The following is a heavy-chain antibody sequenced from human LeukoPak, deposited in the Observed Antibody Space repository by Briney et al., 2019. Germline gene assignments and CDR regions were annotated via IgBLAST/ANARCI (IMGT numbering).Heavy chain of an antibody. CDR3: VKDATWGGFDY. CDR1: GFTFSSYE. V-gene: IGHV3-23*01. D-gene: IGHD3-16*01. J-gene: IGHJ4*02. Sequence: GGSLRLSCAASGFTFSSYEMNWVRQAPGKGLEWVSAISGSGGSTYYADSVKGRFTVSRDNSQSTLFLQINSLRADDAALYYCVKDATWGGFDYWGQGTLVTVSS. CDR2: ISGSGGST.